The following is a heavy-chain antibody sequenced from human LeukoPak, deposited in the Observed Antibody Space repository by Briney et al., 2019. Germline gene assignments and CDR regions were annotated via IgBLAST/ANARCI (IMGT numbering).Heavy chain of an antibody. CDR1: GFTVYSNS. Sequence: QSGGSLRLSCAASGFTVYSNSTSWVRQATGKGLECVAAIYSGDSTYYPDSVKGRFSISRDNSKNTLYLQMSSLRAEDTAIYYCVGRPYYYYGMDVWGQGTTVTVSS. J-gene: IGHJ6*02. CDR2: IYSGDST. V-gene: IGHV3-53*01. CDR3: VGRPYYYYGMDV.